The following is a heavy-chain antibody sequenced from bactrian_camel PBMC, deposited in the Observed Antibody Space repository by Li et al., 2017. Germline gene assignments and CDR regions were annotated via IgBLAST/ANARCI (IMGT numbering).Heavy chain of an antibody. D-gene: IGHD8*01. V-gene: IGHV3S1*01. CDR2: TGPTNT. CDR1: RTPIINYC. J-gene: IGHJ4*01. CDR3: VARRHGECYFWANNWSRASWYDH. Sequence: QVQLVESGGGSVQPGGSLRLSCTYSRTPIINYCMAWFRQAPGKEREGVAATGPTNTWYASFVKGRFTLSKDKDKNTQSLQMNSLTPEDTGMYYCVARRHGECYFWANNWSRASWYDHWGQGTQVTVS.